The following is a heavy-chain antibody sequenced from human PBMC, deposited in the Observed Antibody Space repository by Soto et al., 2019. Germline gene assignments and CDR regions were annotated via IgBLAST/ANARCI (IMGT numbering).Heavy chain of an antibody. CDR1: KFTFSTYA. Sequence: PGGSLRLSCGGSKFTFSTYAMTWVRQAPGKGLEWVSGISVGGGITKYADSVKGRFTISRDNSKNTLYLQMNSLRAEDTAVYYCARDRVESGYPEYFQHWGQGTLVTVSS. V-gene: IGHV3-23*01. D-gene: IGHD3-22*01. CDR3: ARDRVESGYPEYFQH. CDR2: ISVGGGIT. J-gene: IGHJ1*01.